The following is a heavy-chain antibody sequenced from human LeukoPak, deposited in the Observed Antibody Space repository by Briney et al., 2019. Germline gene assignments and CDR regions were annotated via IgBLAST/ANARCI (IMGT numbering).Heavy chain of an antibody. CDR3: AKDKGDSSGWYSYYFDY. V-gene: IGHV3-9*01. J-gene: IGHJ4*02. D-gene: IGHD6-19*01. Sequence: GRSLRLSCAASGFTFDDYAMHWVRQAPGKGLEWVSGISWNSGSIGYADSVKGRFTIYRDNVKNSLYLQMNSLRAEDTALYYCAKDKGDSSGWYSYYFDYWGQGTLVTVSS. CDR2: ISWNSGSI. CDR1: GFTFDDYA.